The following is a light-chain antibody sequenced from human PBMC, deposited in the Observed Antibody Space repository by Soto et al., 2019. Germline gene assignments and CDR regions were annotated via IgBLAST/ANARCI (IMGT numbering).Light chain of an antibody. CDR2: LEGSVSY. Sequence: QSVLTQSSSASASLGSSVKLTCTLSSGHSSYIIAWHQQQPGKAPRYLMKLEGSVSYNKGSGVPDRFSGSSSGADRYLTISNLQFEDEADYYCETWDSNTHPVFGGGTKLTVL. CDR1: SGHSSYI. CDR3: ETWDSNTHPV. J-gene: IGLJ3*02. V-gene: IGLV4-60*02.